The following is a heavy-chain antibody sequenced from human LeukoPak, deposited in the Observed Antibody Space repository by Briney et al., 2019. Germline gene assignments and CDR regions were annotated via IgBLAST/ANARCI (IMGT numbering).Heavy chain of an antibody. D-gene: IGHD3-10*01. CDR2: SYYSGGT. CDR1: GGSLNNYY. J-gene: IGHJ4*01. Sequence: SETLSLTCTVSGGSLNNYYWGWIRQATGKGLEWIAYSYYSGGTNYNSSLKSRVTISVDTSKNQFSLKVTSATAGDTAIYYCVRHGESGRHHAYFDYWGHGALVTVSS. V-gene: IGHV4-59*08. CDR3: VRHGESGRHHAYFDY.